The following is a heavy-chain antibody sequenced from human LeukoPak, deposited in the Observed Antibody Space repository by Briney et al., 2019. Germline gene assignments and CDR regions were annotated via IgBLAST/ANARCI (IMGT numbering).Heavy chain of an antibody. D-gene: IGHD3-22*01. Sequence: GGSLGLSCAASGFTFSSYWMNWVRQAPGKGLEWVANIKQDGSEKYYVDSVKGRFTISRDNAKNSLYLQMNSLRAEDTAVYYCARDGYYYDSSGYYPHHPFDYWGQGTLVTVSS. J-gene: IGHJ4*02. CDR3: ARDGYYYDSSGYYPHHPFDY. V-gene: IGHV3-7*01. CDR1: GFTFSSYW. CDR2: IKQDGSEK.